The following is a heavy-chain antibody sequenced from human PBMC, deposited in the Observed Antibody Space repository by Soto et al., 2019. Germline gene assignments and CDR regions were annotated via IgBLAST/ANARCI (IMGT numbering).Heavy chain of an antibody. CDR3: ARRFSSAATSYGAHWYDP. J-gene: IGHJ5*02. CDR2: VLPGDSST. D-gene: IGHD6-19*01. V-gene: IGHV5-10-1*01. Sequence: PGQALKISCSASRYTFAGYYIAWLLQMSGQGLQWMGRVLPGDSSTDYHPSLRGRIVISADESLSTAYLHLSNLTADDIAVYYCARRFSSAATSYGAHWYDPRGQRTLVTVSS. CDR1: RYTFAGYY.